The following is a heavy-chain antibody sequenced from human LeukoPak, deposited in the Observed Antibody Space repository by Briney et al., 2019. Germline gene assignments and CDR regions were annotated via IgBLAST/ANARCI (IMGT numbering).Heavy chain of an antibody. D-gene: IGHD4-17*01. CDR3: AKRPSDYGDYVSYFDY. CDR2: ISDDGRRK. J-gene: IGHJ4*02. V-gene: IGHV3-30*18. Sequence: GGSLRLSCAASGFSFLSYGMHWVRQAPGKGLEWVGVISDDGRRKDYADSVKGRFTISRDNSKDTLYLQMNSLRAEDTAVYYCAKRPSDYGDYVSYFDYWGQGTLVTVSS. CDR1: GFSFLSYG.